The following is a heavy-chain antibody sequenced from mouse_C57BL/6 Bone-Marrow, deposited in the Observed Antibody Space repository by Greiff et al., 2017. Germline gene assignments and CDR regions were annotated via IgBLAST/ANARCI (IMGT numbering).Heavy chain of an antibody. J-gene: IGHJ3*01. CDR2: INPGSGGT. CDR1: GYAFTNYL. Sequence: VQLQQSGAELVRPGTSVKVSCKASGYAFTNYLIEWVKQRPGQGLEWIGVINPGSGGTNYNEKFKGKATLTADKSSSTAYMQLSSLTSEDSAVYFCASPDSSGGRWFAYWGQGTLVTVSA. CDR3: ASPDSSGGRWFAY. D-gene: IGHD3-2*02. V-gene: IGHV1-54*01.